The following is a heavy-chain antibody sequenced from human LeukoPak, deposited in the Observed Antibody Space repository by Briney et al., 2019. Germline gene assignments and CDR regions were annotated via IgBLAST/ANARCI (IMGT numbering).Heavy chain of an antibody. V-gene: IGHV4-59*01. CDR1: GGSISSYY. D-gene: IGHD3-22*01. J-gene: IGHJ4*02. CDR2: IYYSGST. CDR3: AREVPYYYDSSGYYSD. Sequence: SETLSLTCTVSGGSISSYYWSWIRQPPGKGLEWIGYIYYSGSTNYNPSLKSRVTISVDTSKNQFSLKLSSVTAADTAVYYCAREVPYYYDSSGYYSDWGQGTLVTVSS.